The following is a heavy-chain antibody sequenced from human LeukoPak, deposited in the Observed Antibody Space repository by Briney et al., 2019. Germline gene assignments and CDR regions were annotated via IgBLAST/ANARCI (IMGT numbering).Heavy chain of an antibody. Sequence: ASVKVSCKPSGDTFSSYYMRWVRQAPGQGLKWMGIFNPSGSSTTYAQKFQGRVTMTRDTSTRTVYMGLSSLRSEDTAVYYCARGGVLRFLEHLDYWGQGTLVTVSS. CDR1: GDTFSSYY. CDR3: ARGGVLRFLEHLDY. D-gene: IGHD3-3*01. J-gene: IGHJ4*02. CDR2: FNPSGSST. V-gene: IGHV1-46*01.